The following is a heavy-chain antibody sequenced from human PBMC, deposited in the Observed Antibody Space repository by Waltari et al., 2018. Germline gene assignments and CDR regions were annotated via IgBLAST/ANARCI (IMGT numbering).Heavy chain of an antibody. D-gene: IGHD3-9*01. CDR1: GYTFTSYD. Sequence: QVQLVQSGAEVKKPGASVQVSCKASGYTFTSYDINWVRQATGQGLEWMGWMNPNSGNTGYAQKFQGRVTMTRNTSISTAYMELSSLRSEDTAVYYCARGGYYDILTGYRRGWFDPWGQGTLVTVSS. CDR3: ARGGYYDILTGYRRGWFDP. V-gene: IGHV1-8*01. J-gene: IGHJ5*02. CDR2: MNPNSGNT.